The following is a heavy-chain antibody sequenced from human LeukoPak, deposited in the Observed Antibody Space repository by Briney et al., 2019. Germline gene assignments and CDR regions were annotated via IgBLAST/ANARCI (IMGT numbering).Heavy chain of an antibody. J-gene: IGHJ4*02. CDR3: AKGLRDSRFLPRRYCSGGSRYQGIDY. V-gene: IGHV3-30*18. CDR1: GFTFSSYG. D-gene: IGHD2-15*01. CDR2: ISYDGSHK. Sequence: PGGSLRLSCAASGFTFSSYGIHWVRQAPGKGLEWVAVISYDGSHKYYTDSVKGRFTISRDNSKNTLYLQMNSLRAEDTAVYYCAKGLRDSRFLPRRYCSGGSRYQGIDYWGQGTLVTVSS.